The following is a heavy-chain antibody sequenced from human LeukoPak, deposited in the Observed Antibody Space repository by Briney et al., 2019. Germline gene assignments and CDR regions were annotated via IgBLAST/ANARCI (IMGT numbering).Heavy chain of an antibody. CDR2: ISPYNGNT. Sequence: GASVKVSCKPSGYTFTKFGISWVRQAPGQGLEWMGWISPYNGNTNYEQKVQGRVTMTTDTSTGTAYMELRSRRSVDTAVYYCARDCQYGSSSLGFDYWGQGTLVTVSS. D-gene: IGHD6-13*01. CDR3: ARDCQYGSSSLGFDY. CDR1: GYTFTKFG. J-gene: IGHJ4*02. V-gene: IGHV1-18*01.